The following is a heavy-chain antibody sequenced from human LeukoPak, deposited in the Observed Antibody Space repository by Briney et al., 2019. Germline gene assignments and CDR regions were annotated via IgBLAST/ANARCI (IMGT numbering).Heavy chain of an antibody. CDR2: FDPEDGET. Sequence: ASVKVSCKVPGYTLTELSMHWVRQAPGKGLEWMGGFDPEDGETIYAQKFQGRVTMTEDTSTDTAYMELSSLRSEDTAVYYCATVLTNDDSSGYYYDYFDYWGQGTLVTVSS. CDR1: GYTLTELS. CDR3: ATVLTNDDSSGYYYDYFDY. D-gene: IGHD3-22*01. J-gene: IGHJ4*02. V-gene: IGHV1-24*01.